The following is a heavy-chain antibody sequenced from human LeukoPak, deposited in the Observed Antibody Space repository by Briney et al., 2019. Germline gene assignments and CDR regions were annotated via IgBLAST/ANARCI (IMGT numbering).Heavy chain of an antibody. CDR3: ARDERLLSFLK. CDR2: ITGSGGST. D-gene: IGHD3-3*01. J-gene: IGHJ4*02. V-gene: IGHV3-23*01. CDR1: GFTFSIYA. Sequence: PGGSLRLSCAASGFTFSIYAMSWIRQAPGKGLEWVSGITGSGGSTYYADSVKGRFTISRDNSKNTLYLQMNSLRAEDTAIYYCARDERLLSFLKWGQGTLVTVSS.